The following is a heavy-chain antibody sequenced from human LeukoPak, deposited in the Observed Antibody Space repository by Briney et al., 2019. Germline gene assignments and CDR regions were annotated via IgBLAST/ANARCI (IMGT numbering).Heavy chain of an antibody. V-gene: IGHV1-18*01. J-gene: IGHJ4*02. D-gene: IGHD3-22*01. CDR2: ISAYNGNT. Sequence: ASVQVSCTASGYTFTSYGISWVRQAPGQGLEWMGWISAYNGNTNYAQKLQGRVTMTTDTSTSTAYMELRSLRSDDTAVYYCARGGDYYDSSEPFDYWGQGTLVTVSS. CDR1: GYTFTSYG. CDR3: ARGGDYYDSSEPFDY.